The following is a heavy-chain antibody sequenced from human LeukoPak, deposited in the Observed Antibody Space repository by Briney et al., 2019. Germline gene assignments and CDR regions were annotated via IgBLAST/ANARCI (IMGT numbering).Heavy chain of an antibody. D-gene: IGHD2-15*01. J-gene: IGHJ3*02. Sequence: GGSLRLACAASGLSFSSYWMTWVRQAPGKGLEWVANIKEDGSAKSYVDSVKGRFTISRDNAKNSLYLQMNSLRVEDTAVYYCARDYDYFSGHNLDAYDIWGQGTTVIVSS. CDR3: ARDYDYFSGHNLDAYDI. CDR1: GLSFSSYW. V-gene: IGHV3-7*01. CDR2: IKEDGSAK.